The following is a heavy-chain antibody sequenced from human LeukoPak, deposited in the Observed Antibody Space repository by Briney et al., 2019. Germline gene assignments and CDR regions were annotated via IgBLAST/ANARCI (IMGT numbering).Heavy chain of an antibody. D-gene: IGHD3-9*01. V-gene: IGHV3-23*01. J-gene: IGHJ4*02. CDR1: GFTFSSYG. CDR2: ISGSGGST. Sequence: PGGTLRLSCAASGFTFSSYGMSWVRQAPGKGLEWVSAISGSGGSTYYADSVKGRFTISRDNSKNTLYLQMNSLRAEDTAVYYCAKEGDYDILGGYPRGIDYWGQVTLVTVSS. CDR3: AKEGDYDILGGYPRGIDY.